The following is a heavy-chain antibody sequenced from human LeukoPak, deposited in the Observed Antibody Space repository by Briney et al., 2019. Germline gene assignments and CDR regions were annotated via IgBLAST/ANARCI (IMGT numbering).Heavy chain of an antibody. CDR3: ARSYNWNFDFDY. CDR2: INPNSGGT. Sequence: ASVKVSCKASGYTSTGYYMHWVRQAPGQGLEWMGRINPNSGGTNYAQKFQGRVTMTRDTSISTAYMELSRLRSDDTAVYYCARSYNWNFDFDYWGQGTLVTVSS. V-gene: IGHV1-2*06. CDR1: GYTSTGYY. D-gene: IGHD1-7*01. J-gene: IGHJ4*02.